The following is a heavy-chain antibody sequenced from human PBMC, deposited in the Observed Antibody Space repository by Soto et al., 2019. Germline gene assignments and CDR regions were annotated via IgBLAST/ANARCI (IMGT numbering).Heavy chain of an antibody. D-gene: IGHD5-12*01. J-gene: IGHJ3*02. CDR1: GGSISSSSYY. CDR3: ARHGPLPYGPLGMATTRAFDI. V-gene: IGHV4-39*01. CDR2: IYYSGST. Sequence: QLQLQESGPGLVKPSETLSLTCTVSGGSISSSSYYWGWIRQPPGKGLEWIGSIYYSGSTYYNPSLKSRVTISVDTSKNQFSLKLSSVTAADTAVYYCARHGPLPYGPLGMATTRAFDIWGQGTMVTVSS.